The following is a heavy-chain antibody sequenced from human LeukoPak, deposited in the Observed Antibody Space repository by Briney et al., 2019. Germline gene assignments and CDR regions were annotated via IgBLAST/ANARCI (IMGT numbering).Heavy chain of an antibody. CDR3: ANAGYCSSTSCYTGVLGSMDV. CDR2: ISGSGGST. D-gene: IGHD2-2*02. CDR1: GFTFSSYA. J-gene: IGHJ6*02. V-gene: IGHV3-23*01. Sequence: GGSLRLSCAASGFTFSSYAMSWVRQAPGKGLEWVSTISGSGGSTYYADSVKGRFTISRDNSKNTLYLQMNSLRAEDTAVYYCANAGYCSSTSCYTGVLGSMDVWGQGTTVTVSS.